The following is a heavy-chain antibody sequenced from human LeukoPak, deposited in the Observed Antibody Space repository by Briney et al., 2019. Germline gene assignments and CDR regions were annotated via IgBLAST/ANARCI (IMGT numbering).Heavy chain of an antibody. CDR2: ISSNGFST. CDR3: ANSEGPDYEDAFDI. J-gene: IGHJ3*02. V-gene: IGHV3-23*01. CDR1: GFTFSNYA. D-gene: IGHD4-17*01. Sequence: GGSLRLSCAASGFTFSNYAMNWVRQAPGKGLDWVSAISSNGFSTYYADSVKGRFTISRDNSKNTLYLQMNSLRAEDTAVYYCANSEGPDYEDAFDIWGQGTMVTVSS.